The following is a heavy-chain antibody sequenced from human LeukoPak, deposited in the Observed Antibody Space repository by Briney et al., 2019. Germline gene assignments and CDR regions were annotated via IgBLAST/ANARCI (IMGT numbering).Heavy chain of an antibody. J-gene: IGHJ4*02. V-gene: IGHV1-69*13. D-gene: IGHD1-7*01. Sequence: ASVKVSCKASGGTFSSYAISWVRQAPGQGLEWMGGIIPIFGTANYAQKFQGRVTITADESTSTAYMELRSLRSDDTAVYYCARKGGGITPLFDYWGQGTLVTVSS. CDR3: ARKGGGITPLFDY. CDR1: GGTFSSYA. CDR2: IIPIFGTA.